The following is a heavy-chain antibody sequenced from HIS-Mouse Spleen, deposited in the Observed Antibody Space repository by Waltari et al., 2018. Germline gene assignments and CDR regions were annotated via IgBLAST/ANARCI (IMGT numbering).Heavy chain of an antibody. V-gene: IGHV4-39*07. CDR2: IYYSGST. Sequence: QLQLQESGPGLGKPSETLSLTCTVPGGSISSSRYYWGWIRQPPGKGLEWIGSIYYSGSTYYNPSLKSRVTISVDTSKNQFSLKLSSVTAADTAVYYCARDGYSGYGHDAFDIWGQGTMVTVSS. CDR3: ARDGYSGYGHDAFDI. J-gene: IGHJ3*02. D-gene: IGHD5-12*01. CDR1: GGSISSSRYY.